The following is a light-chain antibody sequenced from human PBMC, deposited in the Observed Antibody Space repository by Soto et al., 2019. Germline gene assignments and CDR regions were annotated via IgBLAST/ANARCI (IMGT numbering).Light chain of an antibody. V-gene: IGLV6-57*04. CDR2: EDN. Sequence: NFMLTQPHSVSESPGKTVTISCTRSSGSIASNYVQWYQQRPGSAPTIVIYEDNQRPSGVPDRFSGSIDSSSNSASLTISGLKTEDEADYSCQSYDTTNRVVFGGGTKVTVL. CDR3: QSYDTTNRVV. J-gene: IGLJ2*01. CDR1: SGSIASNY.